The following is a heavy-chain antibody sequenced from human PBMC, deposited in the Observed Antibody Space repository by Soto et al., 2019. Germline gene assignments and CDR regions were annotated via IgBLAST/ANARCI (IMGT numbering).Heavy chain of an antibody. V-gene: IGHV4-31*03. CDR3: ARLEAREGPFDS. J-gene: IGHJ4*02. D-gene: IGHD1-26*01. CDR2: IYYSGST. CDR1: GGSISSGGYY. Sequence: SETLSLTCTVSGGSISSGGYYWSWIRQHPGKGLEWIGYIYYSGSTYYNPSLKSRVTISVDTSKNQFSLKLSSVTAADTAVYYCARLEAREGPFDSWGEGTLVTVSS.